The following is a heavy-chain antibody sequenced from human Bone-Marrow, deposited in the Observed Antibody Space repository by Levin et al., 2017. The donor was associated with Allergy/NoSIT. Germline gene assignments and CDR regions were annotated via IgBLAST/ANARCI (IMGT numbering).Heavy chain of an antibody. Sequence: SGPTLVKPTETLTLTCTVSGFSLSNVRMGVSWSRQPPGKALEWLAHIFWNDKKSYSASLQSRLTISKDTSKSQVVLTMTNMDPVDTATYYCARMGSVQDYDILTGFYGNWGQGTLVTVSS. D-gene: IGHD3-9*01. J-gene: IGHJ4*02. CDR1: GFSLSNVRMG. CDR2: IFWNDKK. V-gene: IGHV2-26*01. CDR3: ARMGSVQDYDILTGFYGN.